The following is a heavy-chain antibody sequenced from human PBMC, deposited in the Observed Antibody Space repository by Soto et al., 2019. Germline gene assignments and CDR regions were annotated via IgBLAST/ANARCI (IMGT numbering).Heavy chain of an antibody. CDR2: FDPEDGET. CDR3: ATVPYYGGNSGPGYYYYGMDV. V-gene: IGHV1-24*01. Sequence: GASVKVSCKVSGYTLTELSMHWVRQAPGKGLEWMGGFDPEDGETIYAQKFQGRVTMTEDTSTDTAYMELSSLRSEDTAVYYCATVPYYGGNSGPGYYYYGMDVWGQGTTVTVSS. CDR1: GYTLTELS. D-gene: IGHD4-17*01. J-gene: IGHJ6*02.